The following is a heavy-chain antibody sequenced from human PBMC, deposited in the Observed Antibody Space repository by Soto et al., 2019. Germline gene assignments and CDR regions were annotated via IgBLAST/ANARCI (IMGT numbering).Heavy chain of an antibody. CDR1: GYTFTSYD. CDR2: INPNSGNT. CDR3: ARTAYYYGSGSYAYYYGMDV. J-gene: IGHJ6*02. V-gene: IGHV1-8*01. Sequence: ASVKVSCKASGYTFTSYDINWVRQATGQGLEWMGWINPNSGNTGYAQKFQGRVTMTRNTSISTAYMELSSLRSEDTAVYHCARTAYYYGSGSYAYYYGMDVWGQGTTVTVSS. D-gene: IGHD3-10*01.